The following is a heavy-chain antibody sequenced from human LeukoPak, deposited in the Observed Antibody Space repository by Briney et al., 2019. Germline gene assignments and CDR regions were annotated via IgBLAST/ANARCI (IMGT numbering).Heavy chain of an antibody. CDR2: IKQDGSEK. CDR1: GFTFSSYW. D-gene: IGHD4-17*01. CDR3: ARDSNSAYGDYFY. J-gene: IGHJ4*02. Sequence: PGGSLRLSCAASGFTFSSYWMSWVRQAPGKGLEWVANIKQDGSEKYYVDSVKGRFTISRDNAKNSLYLQMNSLRAEDTAVYYCARDSNSAYGDYFYWGQGTLVTVSS. V-gene: IGHV3-7*03.